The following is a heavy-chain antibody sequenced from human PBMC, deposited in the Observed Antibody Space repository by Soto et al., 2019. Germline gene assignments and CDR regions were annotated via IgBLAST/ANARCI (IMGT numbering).Heavy chain of an antibody. D-gene: IGHD1-26*01. J-gene: IGHJ4*02. CDR3: AKDRIEGRGGSYLFY. V-gene: IGHV3-23*01. Sequence: GGSLRLSCAASGFTFSSYAMSWVRQAPGKGLEWVSAISGSGGSTYYADSVKGRFTISRDNSKNTLYLQMNSLRAEDTAVYYCAKDRIEGRGGSYLFYWGQGTLVTVSS. CDR1: GFTFSSYA. CDR2: ISGSGGST.